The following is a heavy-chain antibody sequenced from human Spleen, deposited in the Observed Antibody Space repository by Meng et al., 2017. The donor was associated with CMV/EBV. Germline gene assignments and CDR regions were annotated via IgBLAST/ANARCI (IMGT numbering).Heavy chain of an antibody. V-gene: IGHV4-39*07. D-gene: IGHD1-7*01. CDR1: GGSMSSGNYY. Sequence: CTVSGGSMSSGNYYWGWIRQPPGKGLEWIGSIYYSGSTYYNPSLKSRVTISVDTSKNQFSLKLSSVTAADTAVYYCARDHDWNYFDPWGQGTLVTVSS. J-gene: IGHJ5*02. CDR2: IYYSGST. CDR3: ARDHDWNYFDP.